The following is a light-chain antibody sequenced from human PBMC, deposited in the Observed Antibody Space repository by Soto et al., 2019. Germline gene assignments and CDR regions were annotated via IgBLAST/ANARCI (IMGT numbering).Light chain of an antibody. CDR3: YQTNSFPCT. CDR2: ATS. V-gene: IGKV1-12*01. J-gene: IGKJ5*01. Sequence: DIQMTQSPSSVSASVGDRVTITCRASPGISSWLAWYQQKPGKAPKLLIYATSSLQSGVPSRFSASGSGTDFTLTIRSLQPEDFATYYCYQTNSFPCTFGQGTRLEIK. CDR1: PGISSW.